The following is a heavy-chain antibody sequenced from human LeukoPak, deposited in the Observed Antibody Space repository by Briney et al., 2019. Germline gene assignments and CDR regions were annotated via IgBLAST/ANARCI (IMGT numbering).Heavy chain of an antibody. CDR1: GFTFDDYA. CDR2: ISWNSGSI. V-gene: IGHV3-9*01. Sequence: GGSLRLSCAASGFTFDDYAMHWVRQAPGKGLEWVSGISWNSGSIGYADSVKGRFTISGDNAKNSLYLQMNSLRAEDTALYYCAKGASYSSGWSASDYWGQGTLVTVSS. D-gene: IGHD6-19*01. CDR3: AKGASYSSGWSASDY. J-gene: IGHJ4*02.